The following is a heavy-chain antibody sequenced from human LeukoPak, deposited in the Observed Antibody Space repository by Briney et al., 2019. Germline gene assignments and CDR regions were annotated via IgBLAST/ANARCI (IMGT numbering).Heavy chain of an antibody. CDR3: ARESYGCFDY. V-gene: IGHV3-48*01. CDR2: ISSSSTI. Sequence: GGSLRLSCAASGFTFSSYSMNWVRQAPGKGLEWVSYISSSSTIYYADSVKGRFTVSRDNSKNTLYLQMNSLRAEDTAVYYCARESYGCFDYWGQGTLVTVSS. CDR1: GFTFSSYS. J-gene: IGHJ4*02. D-gene: IGHD2-21*01.